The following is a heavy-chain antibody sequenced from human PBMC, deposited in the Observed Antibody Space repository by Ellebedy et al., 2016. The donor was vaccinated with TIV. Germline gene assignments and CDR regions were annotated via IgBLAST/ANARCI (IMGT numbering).Heavy chain of an antibody. D-gene: IGHD1-1*01. CDR3: ARVHLFGWNDKGLDP. CDR1: GYTFTGYY. CDR2: INPNSGGT. J-gene: IGHJ5*02. Sequence: ASVKVSCKASGYTFTGYYMHWVRQAPGQGLEWMGWINPNSGGTNYAQKFQGRVTMTRDTSISTAYMELSRLRSDDTAGYYCARVHLFGWNDKGLDPWGQGTLVTVSS. V-gene: IGHV1-2*02.